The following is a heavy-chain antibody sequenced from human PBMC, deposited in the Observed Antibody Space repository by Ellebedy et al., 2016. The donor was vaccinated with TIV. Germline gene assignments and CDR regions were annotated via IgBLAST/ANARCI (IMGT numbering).Heavy chain of an antibody. V-gene: IGHV3-21*01. D-gene: IGHD5-18*01. CDR3: ARRAGTAMVSGIYYYYYYMDV. CDR1: GFTFSSYS. Sequence: GESLKISCAASGFTFSSYSMNWVRQAPGKGLEWVSSISSGSSYIYYADSVKGRFTISRVNANNSLYLQMNSLRAEDTAVYYCARRAGTAMVSGIYYYYYYMDVWGKGTTVTVS. CDR2: ISSGSSYI. J-gene: IGHJ6*03.